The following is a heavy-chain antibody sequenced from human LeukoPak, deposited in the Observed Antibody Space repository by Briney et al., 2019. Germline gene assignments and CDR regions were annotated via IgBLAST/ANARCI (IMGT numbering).Heavy chain of an antibody. D-gene: IGHD5-18*01. CDR3: AKDIWGYDYGNFDY. CDR1: GFVFEDYT. J-gene: IGHJ4*02. CDR2: INYDGTST. V-gene: IGHV3-43*01. Sequence: GGSLRLSCVASGFVFEDYTMHWVRQVPGKGLEWVSLINYDGTSTYYADSVKGRFTISRDDSKNSLYLQMNSLRTEDTALYYCAKDIWGYDYGNFDYWGQGTLVTVSS.